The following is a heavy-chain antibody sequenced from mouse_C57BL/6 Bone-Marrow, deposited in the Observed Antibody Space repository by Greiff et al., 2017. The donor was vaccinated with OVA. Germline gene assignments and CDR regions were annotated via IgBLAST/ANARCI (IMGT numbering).Heavy chain of an antibody. CDR1: GYTFTDYY. D-gene: IGHD5-1*01. V-gene: IGHV1-76*01. CDR2: IYPGSGNT. CDR3: AGVFDY. J-gene: IGHJ2*01. Sequence: QVQLKESGAELVRPGASVKLSCKASGYTFTDYYINWVKQRPGQGLEWIARIYPGSGNTYYNEKFKGKATLTAEKSSSTAYMQLSSLTSEDSAVYFCAGVFDYWGQGTTLTVSS.